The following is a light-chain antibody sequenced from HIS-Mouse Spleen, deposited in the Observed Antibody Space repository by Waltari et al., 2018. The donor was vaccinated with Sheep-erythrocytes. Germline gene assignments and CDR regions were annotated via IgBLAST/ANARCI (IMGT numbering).Light chain of an antibody. CDR2: LAS. V-gene: IGKV4-1*01. J-gene: IGKJ4*01. CDR1: QSVLYSSNNKNY. Sequence: DIVMTQSPDSLAVSLGERATINCKSSQSVLYSSNNKNYLAWYHQKPGQPPKLLIYLASTREAGVPDRFSGSGSGTDFTLTISSLQAEDVAVYYCQQYYSTLLTFGGGTKVEIK. CDR3: QQYYSTLLT.